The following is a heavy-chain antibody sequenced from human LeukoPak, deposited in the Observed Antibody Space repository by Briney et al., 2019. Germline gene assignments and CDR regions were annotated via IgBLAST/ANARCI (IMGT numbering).Heavy chain of an antibody. CDR3: AKGWPGDDF. J-gene: IGHJ4*02. CDR2: IWYDGSNK. CDR1: GFTFSSYG. Sequence: GGSLRLSCAASGFTFSSYGMHWVRQAPGKGLEWVGVIWYDGSNKYYADSVKGRFTISRDNSKNTLYLQMNSLRAEDTAVYYCAKGWPGDDFWGQGTLVTVSS. D-gene: IGHD3-3*01. V-gene: IGHV3-33*06.